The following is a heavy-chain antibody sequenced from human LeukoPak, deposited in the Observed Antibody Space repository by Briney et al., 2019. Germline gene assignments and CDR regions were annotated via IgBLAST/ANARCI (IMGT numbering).Heavy chain of an antibody. D-gene: IGHD2-2*01. CDR3: ARERGYCSSTSCFYYYYGMDV. CDR1: GYTFTSYG. CDR2: ISAYNGNT. J-gene: IGHJ6*02. Sequence: ASMKVSCKASGYTFTSYGISWVRQAPGQGLEWMGWISAYNGNTNYAQKLQGRVTMTTDTSTSTAYMELRSLRSDDTAVYYCARERGYCSSTSCFYYYYGMDVWGQGTTVTVSS. V-gene: IGHV1-18*01.